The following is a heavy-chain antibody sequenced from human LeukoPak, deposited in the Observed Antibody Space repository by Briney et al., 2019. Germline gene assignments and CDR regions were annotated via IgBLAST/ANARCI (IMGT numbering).Heavy chain of an antibody. Sequence: GGSLRLSCAASGFTFSSYGMHWVRQAPGKGLEWVAFIRYDGSNKYYADSVKGRFTISRDNSKNTPYLQMNSLRAEDTAVYYCAKEQSYYYGSGSYFFYYYYYMDVWGKGTTVTISS. CDR2: IRYDGSNK. V-gene: IGHV3-30*02. CDR3: AKEQSYYYGSGSYFFYYYYYMDV. J-gene: IGHJ6*03. CDR1: GFTFSSYG. D-gene: IGHD3-10*01.